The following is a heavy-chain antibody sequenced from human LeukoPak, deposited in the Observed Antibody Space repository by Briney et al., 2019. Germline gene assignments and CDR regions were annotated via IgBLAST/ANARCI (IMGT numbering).Heavy chain of an antibody. J-gene: IGHJ5*02. V-gene: IGHV3-23*01. D-gene: IGHD3-22*01. CDR3: ASENYYDNSGYEA. Sequence: GGSLRLSCGASGFTFSSHGMNWVRQAPGKGLEWVSGISPSGGITYYTDSVKGRFTISRDNSKNTVSLQMNSLRAEDTAIYYCASENYYDNSGYEAWGQGTLVTVSS. CDR2: ISPSGGIT. CDR1: GFTFSSHG.